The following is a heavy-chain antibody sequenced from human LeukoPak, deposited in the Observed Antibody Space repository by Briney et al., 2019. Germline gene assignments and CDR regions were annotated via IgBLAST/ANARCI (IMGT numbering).Heavy chain of an antibody. Sequence: GGSLRLSCAASGFTFSSYGMHWVRQAPGKGLEWVAVIWYDGSNKYYADSVKGRFTISRDNSKNTLYLQMNSLRAEDTAVYYWARATPPGYQLLYGFDYGGQETLVTVSS. CDR1: GFTFSSYG. V-gene: IGHV3-33*01. CDR2: IWYDGSNK. J-gene: IGHJ4*02. CDR3: ARATPPGYQLLYGFDY. D-gene: IGHD2-2*02.